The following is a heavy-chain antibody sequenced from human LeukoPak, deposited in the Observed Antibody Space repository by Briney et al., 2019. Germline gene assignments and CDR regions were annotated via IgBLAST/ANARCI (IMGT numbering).Heavy chain of an antibody. CDR1: GYTFTSYG. D-gene: IGHD3-22*01. V-gene: IGHV1-18*01. Sequence: ASVKVSCKASGYTFTSYGISWVRQAPGQGLEWMGWISAYNGNTNYAQKLQGRVTMTTDTSTSTAYMELRSLRSDDTAVYYCARDAIVGVIRRHNWFDPWGQGTLVTVSS. CDR3: ARDAIVGVIRRHNWFDP. J-gene: IGHJ5*02. CDR2: ISAYNGNT.